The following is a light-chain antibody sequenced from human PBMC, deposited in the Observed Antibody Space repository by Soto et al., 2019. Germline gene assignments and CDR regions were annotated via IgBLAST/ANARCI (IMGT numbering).Light chain of an antibody. V-gene: IGKV1-9*01. CDR3: QQLNSYPRT. CDR2: AAS. J-gene: IGKJ1*01. CDR1: QGISSY. Sequence: DIQLTQSPSFLSASVGDRVTITCRASQGISSYLAWYQQKPGKAPKLLIYAASTLQSGVPSRFSGSGSGTTLTLTISSMQPEDFATYYCQQLNSYPRTFGQGTKVEIK.